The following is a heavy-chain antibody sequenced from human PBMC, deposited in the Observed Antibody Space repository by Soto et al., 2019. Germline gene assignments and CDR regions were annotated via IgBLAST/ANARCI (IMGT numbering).Heavy chain of an antibody. V-gene: IGHV3-53*01. CDR2: IYSGGST. Sequence: HPGGSLRLSCAASGFTVSSYDMSWVRQAPGKGLEWVSIIYSGGSTYYADSVKGRFTISRDGSKNTVYLQMNSLTAGDTAVYYCAKATATGGGAFDICGQGTMVTVSS. CDR3: AKATATGGGAFDI. D-gene: IGHD2-8*02. CDR1: GFTVSSYD. J-gene: IGHJ3*02.